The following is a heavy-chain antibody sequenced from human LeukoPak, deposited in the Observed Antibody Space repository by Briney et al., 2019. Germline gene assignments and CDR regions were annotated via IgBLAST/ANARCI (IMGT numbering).Heavy chain of an antibody. D-gene: IGHD2-15*01. J-gene: IGHJ4*02. CDR2: IIPILGIA. Sequence: ASVKVSCKASGGTFSSYAISWVRQAPGQGLEWMGRIIPILGIANYAQKFQGRVTITADKSTSTAYMELSSLRSEDTAVYYCARRLDKDSEGYWGQGTLVTVSS. V-gene: IGHV1-69*04. CDR3: ARRLDKDSEGY. CDR1: GGTFSSYA.